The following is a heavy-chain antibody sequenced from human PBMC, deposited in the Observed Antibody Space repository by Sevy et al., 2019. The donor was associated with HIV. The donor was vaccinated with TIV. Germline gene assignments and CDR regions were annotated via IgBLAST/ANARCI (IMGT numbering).Heavy chain of an antibody. CDR2: ISYDGSNK. CDR1: GFTFSSYA. J-gene: IGHJ4*02. D-gene: IGHD3-3*01. V-gene: IGHV3-30*04. CDR3: AKDMGGGLRFLEWLDY. Sequence: GGSLRLSCAASGFTFSSYAMHWVRQAPGKGLEWVAVISYDGSNKYYADSVKGRFTISRDNSKNTLYLQMNSLRAEDTAVYYCAKDMGGGLRFLEWLDYWGQGTLVTVSS.